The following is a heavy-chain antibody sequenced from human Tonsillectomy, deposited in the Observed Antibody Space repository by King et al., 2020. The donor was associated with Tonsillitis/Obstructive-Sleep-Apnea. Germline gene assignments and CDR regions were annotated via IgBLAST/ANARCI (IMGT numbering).Heavy chain of an antibody. Sequence: VQLVESGGGLVQPGGSLRLSCAASGFTFSSYWMSWVRQAPGKGLEWVASIKLDGSEKYYVDSVKGRFTISRDHDKNSLYLQMNSLRAEDTAVYYCARPNTDGYNTHIWGQGTMVTVSS. D-gene: IGHD5-24*01. J-gene: IGHJ3*02. CDR1: GFTFSSYW. CDR2: IKLDGSEK. CDR3: ARPNTDGYNTHI. V-gene: IGHV3-7*03.